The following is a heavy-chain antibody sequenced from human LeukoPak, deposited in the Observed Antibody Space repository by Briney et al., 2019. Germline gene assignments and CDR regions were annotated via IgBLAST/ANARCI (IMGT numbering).Heavy chain of an antibody. V-gene: IGHV3-23*01. CDR1: GFTVSSNY. Sequence: GGSLRLSCAASGFTVSSNYMSWVRQAPGKGLEWVSAISGSGGSTYYADSVKGRFTISRDNSKNTLYLQMNSLRAEDTAVYYCAKDLIYCSGGSCYLGYFDYWGQGTLVTVSS. J-gene: IGHJ4*02. CDR3: AKDLIYCSGGSCYLGYFDY. CDR2: ISGSGGST. D-gene: IGHD2-15*01.